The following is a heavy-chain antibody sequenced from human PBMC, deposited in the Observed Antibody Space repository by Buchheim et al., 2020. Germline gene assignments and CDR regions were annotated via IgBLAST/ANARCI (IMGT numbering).Heavy chain of an antibody. V-gene: IGHV3-11*01. J-gene: IGHJ4*02. Sequence: QAQLVESGGGLVKPGGSLRLSCAASGFTFSDYYMIWIRQAPGRGLEWVSYINSGGSFINYAESVKGRFTISRDNAKGSLYLQMNSLRVEDTAVYYCAREAFGSGSYYIDSWGQGIL. CDR3: AREAFGSGSYYIDS. CDR2: INSGGSFI. D-gene: IGHD3-10*01. CDR1: GFTFSDYY.